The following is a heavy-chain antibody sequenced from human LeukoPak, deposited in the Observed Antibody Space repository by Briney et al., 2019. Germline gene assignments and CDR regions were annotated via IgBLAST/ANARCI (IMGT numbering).Heavy chain of an antibody. CDR3: ARRPRSFSGSYFDY. D-gene: IGHD3-10*01. CDR1: GGSISGSSYY. V-gene: IGHV4-39*01. Sequence: SETLSLTCTVSGGSISGSSYYWGWIRQPPGKGLEWIGSIYYSGSTYYNPSLKSRVTISVDTSKNQFSLKLSSVTAADTAVYYCARRPRSFSGSYFDYWGQGTLVTVSS. J-gene: IGHJ4*02. CDR2: IYYSGST.